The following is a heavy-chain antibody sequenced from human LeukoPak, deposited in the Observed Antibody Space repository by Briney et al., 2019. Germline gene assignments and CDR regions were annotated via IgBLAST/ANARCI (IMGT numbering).Heavy chain of an antibody. CDR1: GYSISSGYY. J-gene: IGHJ5*02. D-gene: IGHD2-2*01. Sequence: SETLSLTCTVSGYSISSGYYWGWIRQPPGKGLEWIGSIYHSGSTYYNPSLKSRVTISVDTSKNQFSLKLRSVTAADTAVYYCARDIRRQLPYNWFDPWGQGTLSPSPQ. V-gene: IGHV4-38-2*02. CDR2: IYHSGST. CDR3: ARDIRRQLPYNWFDP.